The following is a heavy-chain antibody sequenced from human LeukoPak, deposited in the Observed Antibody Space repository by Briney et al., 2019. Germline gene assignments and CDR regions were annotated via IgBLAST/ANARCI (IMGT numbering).Heavy chain of an antibody. Sequence: SKTLSLTCTVSGGSISSHYWSWIRQPPGKGLEWIGYIYYSGSTNYNPSLKSRVTISVDTSKNQFSLKLSSVTAADTAVYYCARDHCSSTSCYGLLDAFDIWGQGTMVTVSS. V-gene: IGHV4-59*11. CDR3: ARDHCSSTSCYGLLDAFDI. J-gene: IGHJ3*02. CDR2: IYYSGST. CDR1: GGSISSHY. D-gene: IGHD2-2*01.